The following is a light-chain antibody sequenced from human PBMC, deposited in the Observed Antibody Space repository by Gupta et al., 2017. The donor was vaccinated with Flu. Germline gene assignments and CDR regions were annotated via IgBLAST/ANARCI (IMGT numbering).Light chain of an antibody. V-gene: IGKV1-39*01. Sequence: DIVMTQSPSSLSVSVGDRVTITCRASQSISSYLNWYQQKPGKAPKLLIYAASSLQSGVPSRCSGSGSGTDFTLTISSLQPEDFATYYCQHSYSTPVTFGHGTKVDIK. J-gene: IGKJ3*01. CDR2: AAS. CDR3: QHSYSTPVT. CDR1: QSISSY.